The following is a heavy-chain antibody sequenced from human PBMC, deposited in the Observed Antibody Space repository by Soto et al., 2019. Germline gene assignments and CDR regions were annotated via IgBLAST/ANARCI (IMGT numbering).Heavy chain of an antibody. D-gene: IGHD2-8*01. J-gene: IGHJ6*02. CDR3: ARESSTLYAMDV. CDR2: ILYEGENK. CDR1: GFTFSNYG. Sequence: QEQLVESGGGVVQPGRSLRLSCVASGFTFSNYGIQWVRQAPGKGLEWVAIILYEGENKYYSDNVKGRFTISRDNSRSTVSLKMNSLRVDDTAVYYCARESSTLYAMDVWGQGTTVTVSS. V-gene: IGHV3-33*01.